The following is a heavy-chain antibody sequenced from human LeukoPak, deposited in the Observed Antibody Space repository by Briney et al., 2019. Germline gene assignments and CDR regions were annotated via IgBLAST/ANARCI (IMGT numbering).Heavy chain of an antibody. J-gene: IGHJ4*02. V-gene: IGHV5-51*06. D-gene: IGHD6-13*01. Sequence: GESLKISCQGSGYSFTTYWIGWVRHMPGKGLEWMGLVYPGDSDARYSPSFQGQVTISADKSINTAYLQWNSLKASDSAMYYCTRGGMALAYWGQGTRVTVSS. CDR1: GYSFTTYW. CDR2: VYPGDSDA. CDR3: TRGGMALAY.